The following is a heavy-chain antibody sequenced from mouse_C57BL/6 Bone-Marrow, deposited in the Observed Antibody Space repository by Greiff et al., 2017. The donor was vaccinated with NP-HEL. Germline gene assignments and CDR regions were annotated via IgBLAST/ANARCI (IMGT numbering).Heavy chain of an antibody. CDR3: ARWYYGSSYYFDY. Sequence: VQLKESVAELVRPGASVKLSCTASGFNIKNTYMHWVKQRPEQGLEWIGRIDPANGNTKYAPKFQGKATITADTSSNTAYLQLSSLTSEDTAIYYCARWYYGSSYYFDYWGQGTTLTVSS. V-gene: IGHV14-3*01. D-gene: IGHD1-1*01. J-gene: IGHJ2*01. CDR2: IDPANGNT. CDR1: GFNIKNTY.